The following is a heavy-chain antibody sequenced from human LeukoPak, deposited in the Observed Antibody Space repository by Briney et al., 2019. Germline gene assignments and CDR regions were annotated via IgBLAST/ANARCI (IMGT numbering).Heavy chain of an antibody. D-gene: IGHD1-26*01. Sequence: GGSLRLSCAASGFTFDDYAMHWVRQAPGKGLEWVSGISWNSGSIGYADSVKGRFTISRDNSKNTLYLQMNSLRAEDTAVYYCANGVSGSYEGVYWGQGTLVTVSS. J-gene: IGHJ4*02. CDR2: ISWNSGSI. CDR1: GFTFDDYA. V-gene: IGHV3-9*01. CDR3: ANGVSGSYEGVY.